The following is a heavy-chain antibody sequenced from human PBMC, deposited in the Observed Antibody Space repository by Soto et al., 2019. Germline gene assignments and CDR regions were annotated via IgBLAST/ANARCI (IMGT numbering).Heavy chain of an antibody. J-gene: IGHJ5*02. CDR3: ARSSVHIAAAGRLDL. V-gene: IGHV3-30*14. Sequence: LRLSCTASGFAFRSHAMQWVRQAPGKGLEWVAVISSDGATKYVADSLKGRFTISRDNFESTMSLQMNNLRPEDTALYYCARSSVHIAAAGRLDLWGPGTLVTVSS. CDR2: ISSDGATK. CDR1: GFAFRSHA. D-gene: IGHD6-13*01.